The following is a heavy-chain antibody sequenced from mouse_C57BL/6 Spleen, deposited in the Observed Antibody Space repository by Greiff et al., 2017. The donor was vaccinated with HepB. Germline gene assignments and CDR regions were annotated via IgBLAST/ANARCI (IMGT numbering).Heavy chain of an antibody. Sequence: QVQLQQSGAELAKPGASVKLSCKASGYTFTSYWMHWVKQRPGQGLEWIGYINPSSGYTKYNQKFKDKAKLTADKSSSTAYMQLSSRTNEDSAVYYCARGLTGTDFAYWGQGTLVTVSA. CDR2: INPSSGYT. V-gene: IGHV1-7*01. CDR1: GYTFTSYW. CDR3: ARGLTGTDFAY. D-gene: IGHD4-1*01. J-gene: IGHJ3*01.